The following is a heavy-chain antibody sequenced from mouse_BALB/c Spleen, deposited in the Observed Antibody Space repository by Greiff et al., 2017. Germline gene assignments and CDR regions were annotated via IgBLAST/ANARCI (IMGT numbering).Heavy chain of an antibody. J-gene: IGHJ4*01. Sequence: VMLVESGPGLVAPSQSLSITCTVSGFSLTSYGVHWVRQPPGKGLEWLGVIWAGGSTNYNSALMSRLSISKDNSKSQVFLKMNSLQTDDTAMYYCVTIYYAMDYWGQGTSVTVSS. CDR3: VTIYYAMDY. V-gene: IGHV2-9*02. CDR1: GFSLTSYG. CDR2: IWAGGST.